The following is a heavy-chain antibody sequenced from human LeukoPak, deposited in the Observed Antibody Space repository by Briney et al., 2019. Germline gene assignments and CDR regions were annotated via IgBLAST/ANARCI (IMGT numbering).Heavy chain of an antibody. D-gene: IGHD5-18*01. CDR3: ARDQGLTAPPPYGLDV. J-gene: IGHJ6*02. CDR2: IIPVLNIT. Sequence: GASVQVSCKTSGGTFSTSAITWVRQAPGQGLEWMGRIIPVLNITTYAQRFQGRATITADTSTSTVYMELSSLRSEETAVYYCARDQGLTAPPPYGLDVWGQGTTVIVSS. V-gene: IGHV1-69*04. CDR1: GGTFSTSA.